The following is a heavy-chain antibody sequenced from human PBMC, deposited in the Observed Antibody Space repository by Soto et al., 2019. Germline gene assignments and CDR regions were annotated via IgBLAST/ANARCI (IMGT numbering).Heavy chain of an antibody. CDR1: GGSISSSSYY. J-gene: IGHJ6*03. CDR3: ATRAAAGTSYYSSMDV. D-gene: IGHD6-13*01. V-gene: IGHV4-39*01. Sequence: SETLSLTCTVSGGSISSSSYYWGWIRQPPGKGLEWIGSIYYSGSTYYNPSLKSRVTISVDTSKNQFSLKLSSVTAAETAVYYCATRAAAGTSYYSSMDVWGKGTTVTVSS. CDR2: IYYSGST.